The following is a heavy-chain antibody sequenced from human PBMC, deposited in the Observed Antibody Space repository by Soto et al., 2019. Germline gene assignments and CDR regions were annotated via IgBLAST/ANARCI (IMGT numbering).Heavy chain of an antibody. CDR3: AKGHCYYDSSGYRHFDY. J-gene: IGHJ4*02. Sequence: EVQLLESGGGLVQPGGSLRLSCAASGFTFSNYAMSWVRQAPGKGLEWVSTLRIGGSITYYADSVKGRFTVSRDNSKNTLYLLMNGLRAEDTAVYYCAKGHCYYDSSGYRHFDYWGQGTLVTVSS. CDR1: GFTFSNYA. D-gene: IGHD3-22*01. V-gene: IGHV3-23*01. CDR2: LRIGGSIT.